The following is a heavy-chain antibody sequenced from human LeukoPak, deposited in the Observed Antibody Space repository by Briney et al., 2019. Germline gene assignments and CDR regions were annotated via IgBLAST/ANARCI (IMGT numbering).Heavy chain of an antibody. CDR1: GGSISSYY. J-gene: IGHJ6*02. D-gene: IGHD6-13*01. V-gene: IGHV4-59*01. CDR2: IYYSGST. Sequence: SETLSLTCTVSGGSISSYYWSWIRQPPGKGLEWIGYIYYSGSTNYNPSLKSRVTISVDTSKNQFSLKLSSVTAADTAVYYCARGGYSISWLTPHYYYYGMDVWGQGTTVTVSS. CDR3: ARGGYSISWLTPHYYYYGMDV.